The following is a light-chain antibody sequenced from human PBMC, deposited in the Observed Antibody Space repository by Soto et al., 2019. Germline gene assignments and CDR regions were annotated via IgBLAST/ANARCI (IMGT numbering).Light chain of an antibody. CDR1: QSVTTN. J-gene: IGKJ1*01. Sequence: DIELTQSPATLSLSPGDRATLSCRASQSVTTNLAWYQLKPGQAPGLLIYGASKRAVGIPARFSGSGSGTEFTLTITILQSEDFAVDYCQQYKNWPQSFGQGTKVDI. CDR3: QQYKNWPQS. CDR2: GAS. V-gene: IGKV3-15*01.